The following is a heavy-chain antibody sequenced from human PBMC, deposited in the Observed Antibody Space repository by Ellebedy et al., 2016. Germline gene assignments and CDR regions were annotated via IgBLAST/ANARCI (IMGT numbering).Heavy chain of an antibody. J-gene: IGHJ5*02. V-gene: IGHV1-69*13. CDR1: GGSFTDYA. Sequence: SVKVSCXTSGGSFTDYAISWVRQAPGQGLEWMGGFIPALGTSNYAQQFEGRLSITADESTDTAYMELSGLRSEDTAIYYCARDQSYDGTSSYFTWFDPWGQGTLVTVSP. CDR2: FIPALGTS. D-gene: IGHD3-22*01. CDR3: ARDQSYDGTSSYFTWFDP.